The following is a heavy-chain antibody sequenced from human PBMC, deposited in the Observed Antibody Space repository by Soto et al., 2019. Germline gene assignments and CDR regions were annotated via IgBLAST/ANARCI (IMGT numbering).Heavy chain of an antibody. J-gene: IGHJ5*02. CDR3: ARGNRIRQLAFNWFDP. V-gene: IGHV3-30-3*01. CDR2: ISYDGSNK. Sequence: FLRLSCAASGFTFSSYAMHWVRQAPGKGLEWVAVISYDGSNKYYADSVKGRFTISRDNSKNTLYLQMNSLRAEDTAVYYCARGNRIRQLAFNWFDPWGQGTLVTVSS. CDR1: GFTFSSYA. D-gene: IGHD2-2*01.